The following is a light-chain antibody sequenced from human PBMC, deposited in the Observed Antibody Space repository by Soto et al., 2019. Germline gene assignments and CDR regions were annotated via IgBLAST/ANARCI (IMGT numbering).Light chain of an antibody. Sequence: EIVMTQSPATLSVSPGERATLSCRASQSVSSNLAWYQQKPGQAPRLLIYGASTRATGIPARFSGSGSGTEFTLTISSRQSEDFAVYYCQLYNNWPPFTFGPGTKVDIK. CDR1: QSVSSN. V-gene: IGKV3-15*01. CDR2: GAS. J-gene: IGKJ3*01. CDR3: QLYNNWPPFT.